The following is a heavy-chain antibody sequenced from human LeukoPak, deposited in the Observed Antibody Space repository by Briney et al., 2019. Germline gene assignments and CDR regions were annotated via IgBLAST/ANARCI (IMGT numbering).Heavy chain of an antibody. D-gene: IGHD5-12*01. CDR3: AREIEVANAFDI. CDR2: INPSGGST. CDR1: GYTFTSYY. V-gene: IGHV1-46*01. J-gene: IGHJ3*02. Sequence: ASVKVSCKASGYTFTSYYMHWVRQAPGQGLKWMGIINPSGGSTSYAQKFQGRVTMTRDTSTSTVYMELSSLRSEDTAVYYCAREIEVANAFDIWGQGTMVTVSS.